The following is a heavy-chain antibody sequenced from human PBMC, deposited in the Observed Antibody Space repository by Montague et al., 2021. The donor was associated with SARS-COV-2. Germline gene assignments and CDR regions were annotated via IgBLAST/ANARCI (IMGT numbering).Heavy chain of an antibody. Sequence: SETLSLTYAVYGASFSDYSWTWVRQAPGEGLAWIGEVNPGGSNNXNPSLMSRVSISVDTSKSQFSLTLRSVTAADSAIYYCARGSTSSWKQKIRENRRISLATSYFHNFVMDVWGQGTTVVVSS. CDR1: GASFSDYS. J-gene: IGHJ6*02. CDR2: VNPGGSN. CDR3: ARGSTSSWKQKIRENRRISLATSYFHNFVMDV. D-gene: IGHD6-13*01. V-gene: IGHV4-34*01.